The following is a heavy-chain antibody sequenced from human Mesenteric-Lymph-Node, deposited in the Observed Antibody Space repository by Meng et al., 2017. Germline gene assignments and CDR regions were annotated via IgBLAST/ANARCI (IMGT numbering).Heavy chain of an antibody. D-gene: IGHD6-13*01. CDR1: GFTFDDYG. J-gene: IGHJ3*02. Sequence: GGSLRLSCAASGFTFDDYGMSWVRQAPGKGLEWVSGINWNGVSTGYADSVKGRFTISRDNAKNSLYLQMNSLRAEDTALYYCARHSSSWYGDAFDIWGQGTMVTVSS. V-gene: IGHV3-20*04. CDR3: ARHSSSWYGDAFDI. CDR2: INWNGVST.